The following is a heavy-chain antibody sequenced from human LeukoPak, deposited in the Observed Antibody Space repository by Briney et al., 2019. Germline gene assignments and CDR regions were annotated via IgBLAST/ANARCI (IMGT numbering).Heavy chain of an antibody. CDR2: IYYSGST. V-gene: IGHV4-59*01. CDR3: ARDARYYYDSSGYYFDY. J-gene: IGHJ4*02. D-gene: IGHD3-22*01. CDR1: GGSISSYY. Sequence: PSETLSLTCTVSGGSISSYYWSWIRQPPGKGLEWIGYIYYSGSTNYNPSLKSRVTISVDTSKNQFSLKLSSVTAADTAVYYCARDARYYYDSSGYYFDYWGQGTLVTVSS.